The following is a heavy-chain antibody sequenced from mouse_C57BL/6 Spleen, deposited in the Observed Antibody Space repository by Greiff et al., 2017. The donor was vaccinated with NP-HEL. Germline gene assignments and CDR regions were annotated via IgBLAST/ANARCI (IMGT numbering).Heavy chain of an antibody. CDR3: ARDRGYDHYFDY. V-gene: IGHV5-4*01. D-gene: IGHD2-3*01. CDR2: ISDGGSYT. CDR1: GFTFSSYA. Sequence: EVQVVESGGGLVKPGGSLKLSCAASGFTFSSYAMSWVRQTPEKRLEWVATISDGGSYTYYPDNVKGRFTISRDNAKNNLYLQMSHLKSEDTAMYYCARDRGYDHYFDYWGQGTTLTVSS. J-gene: IGHJ2*01.